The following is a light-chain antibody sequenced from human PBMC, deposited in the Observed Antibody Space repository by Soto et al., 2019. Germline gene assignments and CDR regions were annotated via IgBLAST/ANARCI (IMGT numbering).Light chain of an antibody. CDR3: AAWYDSLSGPV. CDR2: NNN. J-gene: IGLJ2*01. Sequence: QSVLTQPPSASGTPGQRVTISCSGSSSNIGSNTVHWYQQLPGTAPKRLVYNNNQRPSGVPDRLSGSKSGTSASLAISGLQSEDEAEYYCAAWYDSLSGPVFGGGTKLTVL. CDR1: SSNIGSNT. V-gene: IGLV1-44*01.